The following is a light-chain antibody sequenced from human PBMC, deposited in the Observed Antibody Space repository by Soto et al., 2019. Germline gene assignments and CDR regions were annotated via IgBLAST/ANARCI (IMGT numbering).Light chain of an antibody. V-gene: IGLV2-14*01. CDR1: SSDVGGYNY. Sequence: QSVVTQPASVSGSPGQSITISCTGTSSDVGGYNYVSWYQQHPDKAPKLMIYDVGTRPSGVSHRFSGSKSGNTASLTISGLQAEDEADYYCSSYTSSSTVVFGGGTKVTVL. J-gene: IGLJ2*01. CDR3: SSYTSSSTVV. CDR2: DVG.